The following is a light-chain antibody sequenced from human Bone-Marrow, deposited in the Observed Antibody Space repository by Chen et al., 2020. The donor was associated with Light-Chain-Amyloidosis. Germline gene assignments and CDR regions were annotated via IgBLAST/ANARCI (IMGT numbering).Light chain of an antibody. CDR1: NIGSTS. V-gene: IGLV3-21*02. CDR2: DDS. J-gene: IGLJ3*02. Sequence: SYVLTQPSSVSVAPGQTATIACGGNNIGSTSVHWYQQTPGQAPLLVVYDDSDRPSGIPERVSGSDAGNTATLTRGRVEAGNEADYYCQVWDRSSDRPVFGGGTKLTVL. CDR3: QVWDRSSDRPV.